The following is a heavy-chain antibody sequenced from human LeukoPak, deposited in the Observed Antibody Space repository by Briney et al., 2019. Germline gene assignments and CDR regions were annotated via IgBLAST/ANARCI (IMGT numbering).Heavy chain of an antibody. D-gene: IGHD6-13*01. Sequence: SETLSLTCTVSGGSISRYYWSWIRQPPGKGLEWIGYKDYSGSTNYNRSLKSRVTISVDTSKNQFSLKLSSVTAADTAVYYCARVYYSSSYDYWYFDLWGRGTLVTVSS. J-gene: IGHJ2*01. CDR2: KDYSGST. V-gene: IGHV4-59*01. CDR3: ARVYYSSSYDYWYFDL. CDR1: GGSISRYY.